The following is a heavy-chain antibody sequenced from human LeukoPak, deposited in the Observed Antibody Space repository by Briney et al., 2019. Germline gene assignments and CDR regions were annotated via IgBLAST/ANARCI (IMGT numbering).Heavy chain of an antibody. CDR1: GLTFSTYS. CDR2: ISGSTTTI. CDR3: ARDSDAGYFFDY. J-gene: IGHJ4*02. Sequence: GGSLRLSCAASGLTFSTYSMNWVRQAPGKGLEWISYISGSTTTIYYADSVKGRFTISRDNAKNSLYLQMNSLRAEDTAVYYCARDSDAGYFFDYWGQGTLVTVSS. V-gene: IGHV3-48*04.